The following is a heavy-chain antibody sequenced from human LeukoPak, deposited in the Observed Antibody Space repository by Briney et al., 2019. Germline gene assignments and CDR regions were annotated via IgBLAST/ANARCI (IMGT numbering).Heavy chain of an antibody. V-gene: IGHV3-11*01. CDR2: ISSSGSTI. J-gene: IGHJ6*03. D-gene: IGHD3-22*01. Sequence: GGSLRLSCAASGFTFIDYYMSWIRQAPGKGLEWVSYISSSGSTIYSADSVKGRFTISRDNAKNSLYLQMNSLRAEDTAVYYCARDRYYYYDSSGYYYGYYTDVWGKGTTVTVSS. CDR1: GFTFIDYY. CDR3: ARDRYYYYDSSGYYYGYYTDV.